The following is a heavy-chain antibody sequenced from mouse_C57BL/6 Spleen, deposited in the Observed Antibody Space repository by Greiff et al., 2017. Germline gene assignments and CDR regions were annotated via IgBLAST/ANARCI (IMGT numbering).Heavy chain of an antibody. D-gene: IGHD2-2*01. J-gene: IGHJ1*03. CDR1: GFTFTDYY. V-gene: IGHV7-3*01. Sequence: EVKVVESGGGLVQPGGSLSLSCAASGFTFTDYYMSWVRQPPGKALEWLGFIRNKANGYTTEYSASVKGRFTISRDNSQSILYLQLNALRAEDSATYYCARCEVTRYFDVWGTGTTVTVSS. CDR3: ARCEVTRYFDV. CDR2: IRNKANGYTT.